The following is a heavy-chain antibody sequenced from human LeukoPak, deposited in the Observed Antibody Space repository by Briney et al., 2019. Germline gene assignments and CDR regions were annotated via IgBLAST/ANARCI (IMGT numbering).Heavy chain of an antibody. V-gene: IGHV3-48*03. CDR2: ISSSGSTI. CDR3: ARGGLGYCSSTSCFPGGWFDP. J-gene: IGHJ5*02. Sequence: GGSLRLSCAASGFTFSSYEMNWVRQAPGKGLEWVSYISSSGSTIYYADSVRGRFTISRDNAKNSLYLQMNSLRAEDTAVYYCARGGLGYCSSTSCFPGGWFDPWGQGTLVTVSS. D-gene: IGHD2-2*01. CDR1: GFTFSSYE.